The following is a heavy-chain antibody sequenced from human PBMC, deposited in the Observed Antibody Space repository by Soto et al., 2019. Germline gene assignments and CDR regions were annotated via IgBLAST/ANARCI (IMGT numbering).Heavy chain of an antibody. CDR2: ISYDGSNK. J-gene: IGHJ4*02. CDR1: GFTFSSYG. Sequence: GGSLRLSCAASGFTFSSYGMHWVRQAPGKGLEWVAVISYDGSNKYYADSVKGRFTISRDNSKNTLYLQMNSLRAEDTAVYYCAKVWGTYYDFWSGYTPNPINFDYWGQGTLVTVSS. CDR3: AKVWGTYYDFWSGYTPNPINFDY. V-gene: IGHV3-30*18. D-gene: IGHD3-3*01.